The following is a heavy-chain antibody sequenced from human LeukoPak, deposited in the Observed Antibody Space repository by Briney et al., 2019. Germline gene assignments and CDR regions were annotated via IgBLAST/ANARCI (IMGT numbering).Heavy chain of an antibody. D-gene: IGHD5-12*01. CDR1: GYTFTGYY. CDR3: ARGLRGSPAYY. J-gene: IGHJ4*02. CDR2: INPNSGGT. V-gene: IGHV1-2*02. Sequence: GASVKVSCKASGYTFTGYYMHWVRQAPGQGLEWMGWINPNSGGTNYAQEFQGRVTMTRNTSINTAYMELSRLRSDDTAVYYCARGLRGSPAYYWGQGTLVTVSS.